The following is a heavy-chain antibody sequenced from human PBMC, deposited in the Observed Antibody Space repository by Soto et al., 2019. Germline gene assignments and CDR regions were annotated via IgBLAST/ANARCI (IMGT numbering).Heavy chain of an antibody. CDR1: GFTLRSYW. V-gene: IGHV3-74*01. Sequence: EVQLVESGGGLVQPGGSLRLSCAASGFTLRSYWMHWVRQAPGKGPMWVSRIDTDGSRTTYADSVKGRFTISRDNAKNMRYLQMNSLRAEDTAVYYCVRDRPHNWFDPWGQGTLVTVSS. CDR3: VRDRPHNWFDP. D-gene: IGHD6-6*01. CDR2: IDTDGSRT. J-gene: IGHJ5*02.